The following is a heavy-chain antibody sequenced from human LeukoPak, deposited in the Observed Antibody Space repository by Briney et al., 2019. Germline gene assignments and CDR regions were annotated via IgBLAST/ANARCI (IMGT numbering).Heavy chain of an antibody. Sequence: GGSLRLSCAASGFTFSSYAMSWVRQAPGKGLEWVSVISGSGGSTYYADSVKGRFTISRDDSKNTLYLQMNSLRAEDPAVYYCAKKPRTGEGWVDYWGQGTLVTVFS. D-gene: IGHD3-16*01. J-gene: IGHJ4*02. CDR1: GFTFSSYA. CDR3: AKKPRTGEGWVDY. CDR2: ISGSGGST. V-gene: IGHV3-23*01.